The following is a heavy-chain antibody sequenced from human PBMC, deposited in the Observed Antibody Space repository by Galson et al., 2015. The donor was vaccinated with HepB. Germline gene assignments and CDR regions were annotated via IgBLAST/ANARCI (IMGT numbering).Heavy chain of an antibody. CDR3: LRRPPYALISDWWFDP. V-gene: IGHV5-51*03. J-gene: IGHJ5*02. CDR2: IYPGDSTA. D-gene: IGHD2-8*01. Sequence: QSGAEVKKPGESLTISCKAYGYNFTNYWIGWVRQMPGKGLEWVGIIYPGDSTAKYSPSFQGQVSVSADKSIATAYLQWGSLKASFPAHYYWLRRPPYALISDWWFDPWGQGTLITVSA. CDR1: GYNFTNYW.